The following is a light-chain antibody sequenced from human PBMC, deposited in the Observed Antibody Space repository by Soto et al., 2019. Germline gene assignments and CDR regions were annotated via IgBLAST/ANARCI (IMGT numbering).Light chain of an antibody. Sequence: DIQMTQSPTTVSASVGDRVTITCRASQNINTWLAWYQQKPGKAPKLLILKASTLESGVPSRFSGSGSGTEFTLTISSLQPDDLGTYYCQQYNNYFWAFGQGTRVGIK. CDR3: QQYNNYFWA. J-gene: IGKJ1*01. CDR1: QNINTW. V-gene: IGKV1-5*03. CDR2: KAS.